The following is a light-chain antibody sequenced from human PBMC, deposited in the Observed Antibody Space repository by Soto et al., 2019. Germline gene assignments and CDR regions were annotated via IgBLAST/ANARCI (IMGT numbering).Light chain of an antibody. V-gene: IGLV2-11*01. Sequence: QSALTQPRSVSGSPGRSVTISCTGTSSDVGAYDYVSWYQQHPGKAPKLIIYGVSQRLSGVPDRFSGSKSGNTASLTISGLEAEDEADYYCCSDASSSNFYVFGMGTKLTVL. CDR2: GVS. CDR3: CSDASSSNFYV. CDR1: SSDVGAYDY. J-gene: IGLJ1*01.